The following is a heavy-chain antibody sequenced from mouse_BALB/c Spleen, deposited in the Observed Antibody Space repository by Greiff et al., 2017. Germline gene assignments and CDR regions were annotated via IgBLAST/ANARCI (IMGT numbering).Heavy chain of an antibody. CDR1: GFTFSSYA. CDR3: ARDGITTAWFAY. V-gene: IGHV5-9-4*01. Sequence: EVKVVESGGGLVKPGGSLKLSCAASGFTFSSYAMSWVRQSPEKRLEWVAEISSGGSYTYYPDTVTGRFTISRDNAKNTLYLEMSSLRSEDTAMYYCARDGITTAWFAYWGQGTLVTVSA. D-gene: IGHD2-4*01. J-gene: IGHJ3*01. CDR2: ISSGGSYT.